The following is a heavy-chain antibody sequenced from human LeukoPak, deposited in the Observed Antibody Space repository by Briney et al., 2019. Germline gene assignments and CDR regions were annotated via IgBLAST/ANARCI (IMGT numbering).Heavy chain of an antibody. J-gene: IGHJ4*02. V-gene: IGHV1-69*13. CDR1: GGTFSSYA. Sequence: ASVKVSCKASGGTFSSYAISWVRQAPGQGLEWMGGIIPILGTANYAQKFQGRVTITADESTSTAYMELSSLRSEDTAVYYCAREKTYYYDSSGYYYFDYWGQGTLVTVSS. D-gene: IGHD3-22*01. CDR3: AREKTYYYDSSGYYYFDY. CDR2: IIPILGTA.